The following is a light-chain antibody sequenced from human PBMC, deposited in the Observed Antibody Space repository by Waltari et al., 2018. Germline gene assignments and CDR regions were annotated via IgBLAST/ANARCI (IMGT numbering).Light chain of an antibody. Sequence: DIMMTQTPLSLPITPGEPASISCRSSQSLLHTNGNTYLHWYLQKPGQSPQLLIYGGSNRASGVPDRFSGSGSGADFTLKIIKVEAEDVGIYYCVQTIAFPVTFGGGTKVEIK. CDR3: VQTIAFPVT. V-gene: IGKV2-40*01. CDR1: QSLLHTNGNTY. CDR2: GGS. J-gene: IGKJ4*01.